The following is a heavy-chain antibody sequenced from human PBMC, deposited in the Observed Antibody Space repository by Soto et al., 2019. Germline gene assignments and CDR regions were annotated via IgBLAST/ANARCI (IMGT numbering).Heavy chain of an antibody. V-gene: IGHV3-53*01. CDR1: GFTVSTNY. Sequence: EVQLVESGGDLIQPGGSLRLSCAASGFTVSTNYMNWVRQAPGKGLEWVSVIHSDGTTYYADSVKGRFTISRDSSKNTLHRQINRPRAENTVVNYCARDPFATDYSASADFDRWGQGTLVTVSS. D-gene: IGHD4-4*01. J-gene: IGHJ4*02. CDR2: IHSDGTT. CDR3: ARDPFATDYSASADFDR.